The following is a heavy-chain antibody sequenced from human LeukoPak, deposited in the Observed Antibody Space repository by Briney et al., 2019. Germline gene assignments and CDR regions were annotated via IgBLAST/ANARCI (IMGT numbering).Heavy chain of an antibody. Sequence: PGGSLRLSCAASGFTFSSYSMNWVRQAPGKGLEWVSYISSSSSTIYYADSVKGRFTISRDNAKNSLYLQMNSLRAEDTAVYYCARDQGYSRATNWFDPWGQGTLVTVSS. J-gene: IGHJ5*02. V-gene: IGHV3-48*01. D-gene: IGHD6-13*01. CDR3: ARDQGYSRATNWFDP. CDR1: GFTFSSYS. CDR2: ISSSSSTI.